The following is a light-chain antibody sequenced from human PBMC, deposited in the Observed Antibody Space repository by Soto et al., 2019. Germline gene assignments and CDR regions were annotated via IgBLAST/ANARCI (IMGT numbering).Light chain of an antibody. Sequence: SSLPPPSPLSGASGQSVTPSRRGYAVSYQLVSWYQQQPGKAPKLILYNVTRRPSGVSNRFSGFKSGTTASLKITGLQAEDEADYYCCSFVGVTNDVFGNGTKVTVL. CDR1: AVSYQL. CDR2: NVT. CDR3: CSFVGVTNDV. V-gene: IGLV2-23*02. J-gene: IGLJ1*01.